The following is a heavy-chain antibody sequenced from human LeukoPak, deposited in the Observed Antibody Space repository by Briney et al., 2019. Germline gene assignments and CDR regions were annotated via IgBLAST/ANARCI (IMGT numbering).Heavy chain of an antibody. CDR2: ISSSGSTI. V-gene: IGHV3-48*03. CDR3: ARADYYYYVDV. CDR1: GFILSSYA. J-gene: IGHJ6*03. Sequence: GGSLRLSCAASGFILSSYAMNWVRQAPGKGLEWVSYISSSGSTIYYADSVKGRFTISRDNAKNSLYLQMNSLRAEDTAVYYCARADYYYYVDVWGKGTTVTVSS.